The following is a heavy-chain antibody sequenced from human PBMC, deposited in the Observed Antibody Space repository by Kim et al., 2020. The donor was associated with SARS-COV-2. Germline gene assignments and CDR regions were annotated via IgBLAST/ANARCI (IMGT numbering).Heavy chain of an antibody. D-gene: IGHD4-17*01. J-gene: IGHJ3*02. Sequence: ASVKGRCTISRDNSKNTLYLQMNSLRAEDTAVYYCARVGRGSLTVWAFDIWGQGTMVTVSS. V-gene: IGHV3-53*01. CDR3: ARVGRGSLTVWAFDI.